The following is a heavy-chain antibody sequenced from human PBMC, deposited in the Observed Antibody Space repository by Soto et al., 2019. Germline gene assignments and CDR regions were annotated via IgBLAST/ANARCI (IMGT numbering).Heavy chain of an antibody. D-gene: IGHD3-22*01. CDR3: AAGDSSGYYGG. CDR1: GFTFTISS. J-gene: IGHJ4*02. Sequence: SVKVSCKASGFTFTISSVQCVRQARGQRLEWIGCITVGTGNTNYAQKFQERVTITRDMSTSTAYMELSNLRSEDTAVYYCAAGDSSGYYGGWGQGTQVTVSS. V-gene: IGHV1-58*01. CDR2: ITVGTGNT.